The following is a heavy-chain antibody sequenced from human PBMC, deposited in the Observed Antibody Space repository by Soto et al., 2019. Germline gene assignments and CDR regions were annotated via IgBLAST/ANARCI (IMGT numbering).Heavy chain of an antibody. CDR3: VVAAQPYYFDY. CDR2: ISAYNGNT. Sequence: ASVKLSCKASVYTFTSYRISLVLQAPGQGLEWMGWISAYNGNTNYAQKLQGRVTMTTDTSTSTAYMELRSLRSDDTAVYYCVVAAQPYYFDYWGQGTLVTVSS. D-gene: IGHD2-15*01. V-gene: IGHV1-18*01. CDR1: VYTFTSYR. J-gene: IGHJ4*02.